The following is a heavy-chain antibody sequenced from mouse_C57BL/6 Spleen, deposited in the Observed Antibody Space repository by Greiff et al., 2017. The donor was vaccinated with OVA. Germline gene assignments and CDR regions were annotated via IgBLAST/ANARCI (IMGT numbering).Heavy chain of an antibody. CDR1: GYTFTSYW. CDR3: ARGGAQATSHFAY. D-gene: IGHD3-2*02. CDR2: IYPGSGST. V-gene: IGHV1-55*01. J-gene: IGHJ3*01. Sequence: QVHVKQPGAELVKPGASVKMSCKASGYTFTSYWITWVKQRPGQGLEWIGDIYPGSGSTNYNEKFKSKATLTVDTSSSTAYMQLSSLTSEDSAVYYCARGGAQATSHFAYWGQGTLVTVSA.